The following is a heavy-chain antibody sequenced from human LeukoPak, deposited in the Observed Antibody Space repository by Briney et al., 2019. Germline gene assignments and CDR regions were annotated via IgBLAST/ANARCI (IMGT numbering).Heavy chain of an antibody. J-gene: IGHJ5*02. CDR2: ISYDGSNK. CDR1: GFTFSSYA. V-gene: IGHV3-30-3*01. Sequence: GGSLRLSCAASGFTFSSYAMHWVRQAPGKGLEWVAVISYDGSNKYYADSVKGRFTISRDNSKNTLYLQMNSLRAEDTAVYYCARGLVRGIAAAGTAARYNWFDPWGQGTLVTVSS. D-gene: IGHD6-13*01. CDR3: ARGLVRGIAAAGTAARYNWFDP.